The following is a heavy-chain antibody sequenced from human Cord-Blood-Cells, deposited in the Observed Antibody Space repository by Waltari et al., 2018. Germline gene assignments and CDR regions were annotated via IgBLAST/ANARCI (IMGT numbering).Heavy chain of an antibody. CDR2: IKSKTDGGTT. Sequence: EVQLVESGGGLVKPGGSLRLSCAASGFTFSNAWMSWVRQAPGKGLEWVGRIKSKTDGGTTDYAAPVKGRFTISRDDSKNTLYLQMNSLKTEDTAVYYCTTDELPTYYYDSSGYYDYYFDYWGQGTLVTVSS. J-gene: IGHJ4*02. CDR1: GFTFSNAW. CDR3: TTDELPTYYYDSSGYYDYYFDY. V-gene: IGHV3-15*01. D-gene: IGHD3-22*01.